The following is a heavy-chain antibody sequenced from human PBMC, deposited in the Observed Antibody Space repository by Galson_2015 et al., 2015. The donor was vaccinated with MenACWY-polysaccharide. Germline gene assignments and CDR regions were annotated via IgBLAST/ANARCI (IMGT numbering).Heavy chain of an antibody. J-gene: IGHJ3*02. D-gene: IGHD6-19*01. Sequence: SVKVSCKVSGYTLTELSMHWVRQAPGKGLEWMGGFDPEDGETIYAQKFQGRVTMTEDTSTDTAYMELSSLRSEDTAVYYCATMEPRYSSGWYWGAFDIWGQGTMVTVSS. V-gene: IGHV1-24*01. CDR2: FDPEDGET. CDR1: GYTLTELS. CDR3: ATMEPRYSSGWYWGAFDI.